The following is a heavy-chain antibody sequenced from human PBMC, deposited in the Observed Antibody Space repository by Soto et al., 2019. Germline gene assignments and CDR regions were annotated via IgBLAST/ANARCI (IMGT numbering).Heavy chain of an antibody. V-gene: IGHV3-21*01. Sequence: GGSLRLSCAASGFTFSSYSMNCVRQAPGKGLEWVSSISSSSSYIYYADSVKGRFTISRDNAKNSLYLQMNSLRAEDTAVYYCVRDPAIAVAGSIQNDCYYGMDVWGQGTTVTVSS. CDR1: GFTFSSYS. CDR3: VRDPAIAVAGSIQNDCYYGMDV. CDR2: ISSSSSYI. D-gene: IGHD6-19*01. J-gene: IGHJ6*02.